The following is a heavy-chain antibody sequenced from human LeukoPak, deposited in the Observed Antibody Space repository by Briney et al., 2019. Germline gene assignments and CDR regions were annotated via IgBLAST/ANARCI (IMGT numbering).Heavy chain of an antibody. J-gene: IGHJ3*02. CDR3: ARDAAWSGYYDAFDI. CDR2: ISTSISTI. CDR1: GFTFSRYA. D-gene: IGHD3-3*01. V-gene: IGHV3-48*01. Sequence: GGSLRLSCTASGFTFSRYAMSWVRQAPGKGLEWVSYISTSISTIYYADSVKGRFTISRDNAKNSLYLQMNSLRAEDTAVYYCARDAAWSGYYDAFDIWGQGTMVTVSS.